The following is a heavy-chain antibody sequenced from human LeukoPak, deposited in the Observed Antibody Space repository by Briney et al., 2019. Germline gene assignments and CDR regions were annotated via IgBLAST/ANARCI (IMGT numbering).Heavy chain of an antibody. D-gene: IGHD6-19*01. V-gene: IGHV4-31*03. CDR1: GGSISSGGYS. CDR3: AGGRNTALAGAFQF. Sequence: PSETLSLTCTVSGGSISSGGYSWSWIRQHPGKGLEWIGYIYYSGSTYYNPSLKSRVTISVDTSKNQFSLKLSSVTAADTAVYYCAGGRNTALAGAFQFWGQGRQVSVSS. CDR2: IYYSGST. J-gene: IGHJ4*02.